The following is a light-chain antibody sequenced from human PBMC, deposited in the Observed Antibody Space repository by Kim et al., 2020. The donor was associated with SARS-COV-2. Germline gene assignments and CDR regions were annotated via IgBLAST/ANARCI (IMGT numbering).Light chain of an antibody. V-gene: IGLV2-14*01. CDR2: DVS. J-gene: IGLJ2*01. CDR3: SSYTSSSSVV. CDR1: SSDVGGYNY. Sequence: QSVLTQPASVSGSPGQSITISCTGTSSDVGGYNYVSWYQQHPGKAPKLMIYDVSKRPSGVSNRFSVSKSGNTASLTISGLQAEDEADYYCSSYTSSSSVVFGGGTQLTVL.